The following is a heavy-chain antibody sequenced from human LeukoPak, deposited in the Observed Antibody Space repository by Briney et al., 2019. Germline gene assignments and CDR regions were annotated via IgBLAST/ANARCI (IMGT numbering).Heavy chain of an antibody. J-gene: IGHJ4*02. CDR2: MYLSGTT. CDR1: GDSINSLDL. CDR3: AGLVGRYSSGLYYYYFDY. Sequence: SETLSLTCTVSGDSINSLDLWSWVRQPPGKGLEGIGEMYLSGTTHSNPSVKSRVTISIDKSKNQFFLNLSSVTAADTAVYYCAGLVGRYSSGLYYYYFDYWGQGTLVTVSS. V-gene: IGHV4-4*02. D-gene: IGHD3-22*01.